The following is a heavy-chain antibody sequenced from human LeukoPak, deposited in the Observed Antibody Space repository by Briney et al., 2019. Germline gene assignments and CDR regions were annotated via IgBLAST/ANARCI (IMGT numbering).Heavy chain of an antibody. J-gene: IGHJ4*02. D-gene: IGHD3-16*02. Sequence: WASVTVSCKASGYTFTSYGISWVRQAPGQGLEWMGWISAYNGNTNYAQKLQGRVTMTTDTSTSTAYMELRSLRSDDTAVYYCATSFVHQYYFDYWGQGTLVTVSS. CDR2: ISAYNGNT. CDR1: GYTFTSYG. V-gene: IGHV1-18*01. CDR3: ATSFVHQYYFDY.